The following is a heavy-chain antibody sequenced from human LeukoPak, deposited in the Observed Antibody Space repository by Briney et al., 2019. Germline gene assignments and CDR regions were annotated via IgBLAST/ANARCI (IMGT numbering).Heavy chain of an antibody. CDR3: ATAGGYCSSTSCNEYYYYYMDV. J-gene: IGHJ6*03. CDR1: GGTFSNYA. CDR2: IIPLFDTA. D-gene: IGHD2-2*01. Sequence: GASVKVSCKASGGTFSNYAITWVRQAPGQGLEWMGGIIPLFDTANYAQKLQGRVTITADKSTSTAYIELSSLRSEDTAVYYCATAGGYCSSTSCNEYYYYYMDVWGKGTTVTVSS. V-gene: IGHV1-69*06.